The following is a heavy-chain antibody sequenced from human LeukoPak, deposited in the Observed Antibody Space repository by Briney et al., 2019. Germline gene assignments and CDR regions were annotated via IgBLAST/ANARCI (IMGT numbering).Heavy chain of an antibody. D-gene: IGHD5-18*01. V-gene: IGHV3-11*01. Sequence: GALRLSCAASGFTFSDYYMSWIRQAPGKGLEWVSYISSSGSTIYYADSVKGRFTISRDNAMNSLYLQMNSLRAEDTAVYYCARGMRYSYALTFDYWGQGTLVTVSS. CDR1: GFTFSDYY. CDR2: ISSSGSTI. CDR3: ARGMRYSYALTFDY. J-gene: IGHJ4*02.